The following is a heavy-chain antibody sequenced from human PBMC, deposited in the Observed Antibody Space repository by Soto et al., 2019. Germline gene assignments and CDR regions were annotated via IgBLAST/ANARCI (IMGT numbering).Heavy chain of an antibody. D-gene: IGHD7-27*01. CDR3: ASGKLGMVDY. CDR1: GYTFTSYD. Sequence: QVQLVQSGAEVKKPGASVKVSCKASGYTFTSYDINWVRQATGQGLEWMGCMNPNSGNTGYAQKFQGSVTMTRNTTINTAYMELSSLRLEDTAVDYCASGKLGMVDYWGQGTLVTVSS. CDR2: MNPNSGNT. V-gene: IGHV1-8*01. J-gene: IGHJ4*02.